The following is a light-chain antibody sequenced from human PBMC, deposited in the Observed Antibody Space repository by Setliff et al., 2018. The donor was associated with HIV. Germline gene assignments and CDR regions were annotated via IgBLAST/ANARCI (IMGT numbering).Light chain of an antibody. V-gene: IGKV3-20*01. Sequence: EIVLTQSPGTLSLSPGERATLSCRASQSVRSSYLAWYQQRPGQAPRLLIYGASGRATGIPDRLSGSGSGTDFTLTISRLEPEDFAVYYCQQYGSSPYTFGQGT. J-gene: IGKJ2*01. CDR3: QQYGSSPYT. CDR1: QSVRSSY. CDR2: GAS.